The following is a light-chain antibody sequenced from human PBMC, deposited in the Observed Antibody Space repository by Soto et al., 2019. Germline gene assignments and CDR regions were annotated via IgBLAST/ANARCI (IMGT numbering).Light chain of an antibody. V-gene: IGKV1-5*03. J-gene: IGKJ1*01. CDR1: QSISSW. CDR2: KAS. Sequence: DIQMTHSPSTLSASVGYRVTITCRASQSISSWLAWYQQKPGKAPKLLIYKASSLESGVPSRFSGSGSGTEFTLTISSLQPDDFATYYCQQYNSYSPWTLGQGTKVDIK. CDR3: QQYNSYSPWT.